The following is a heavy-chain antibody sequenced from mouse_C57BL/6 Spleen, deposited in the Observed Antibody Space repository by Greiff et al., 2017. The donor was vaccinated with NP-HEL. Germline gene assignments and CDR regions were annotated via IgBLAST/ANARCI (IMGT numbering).Heavy chain of an antibody. V-gene: IGHV1-59*01. CDR1: GYTFTSYW. J-gene: IGHJ3*01. D-gene: IGHD2-5*01. CDR3: ARRDYSNYDWFAD. CDR2: IDPSDSYT. Sequence: QVQLQQPGAELVRPGTSVKLSCKASGYTFTSYWMHWVKQRPGQGLEWIGVIDPSDSYTNYNQKFKGKATLTVDTSSSTAYMQLSSLTSEDSAVYYCARRDYSNYDWFADWGQGTLVTVSA.